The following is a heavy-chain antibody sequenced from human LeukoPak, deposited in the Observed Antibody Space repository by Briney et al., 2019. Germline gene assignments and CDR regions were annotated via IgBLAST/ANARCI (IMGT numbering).Heavy chain of an antibody. D-gene: IGHD6-13*01. Sequence: GGSLRLSCAASGFTFSSYAMHWVRQAPGKGLEWVAVISYDGSNKYYADSVKGRFTISRDNSKNTLYLQMNSLRAEDTAVYYCARDSSSWYIVDYWGQGTLVTVSS. CDR1: GFTFSSYA. CDR3: ARDSSSWYIVDY. J-gene: IGHJ4*02. CDR2: ISYDGSNK. V-gene: IGHV3-30-3*01.